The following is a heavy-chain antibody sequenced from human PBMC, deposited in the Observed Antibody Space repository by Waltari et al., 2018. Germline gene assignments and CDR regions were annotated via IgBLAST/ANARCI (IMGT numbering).Heavy chain of an antibody. CDR3: AKDADYGSGSNHFDY. CDR1: GYIFNHYG. D-gene: IGHD3-10*01. V-gene: IGHV1-18*01. Sequence: QIHLVQSGAEVKEPGASVRVSCKASGYIFNHYGICWVRQAPGQGPGWRGWISAYNGNKQYAPKFEGRVTMTTDTSTSTAYMELRSLRFDDTAVYYCAKDADYGSGSNHFDYWGQGTLVTVSS. J-gene: IGHJ4*02. CDR2: ISAYNGNK.